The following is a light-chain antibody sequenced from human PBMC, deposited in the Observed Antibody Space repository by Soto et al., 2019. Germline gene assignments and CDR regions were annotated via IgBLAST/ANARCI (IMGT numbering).Light chain of an antibody. CDR2: DSS. J-gene: IGKJ4*01. CDR1: QSVRGN. Sequence: EVVLTQSPGTLSVSPGERVTLSCRASQSVRGNLAWYQQKPGQAPRLVMHDSSSRATGIPARFSGSGSGTEFALTISGVQSEDFAVYYCPQYNHWPPLTFGGGTRVEIK. V-gene: IGKV3-15*01. CDR3: PQYNHWPPLT.